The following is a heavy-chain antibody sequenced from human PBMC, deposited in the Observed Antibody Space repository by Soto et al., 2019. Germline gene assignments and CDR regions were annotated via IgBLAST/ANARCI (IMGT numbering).Heavy chain of an antibody. CDR2: IFCDDDK. CDR1: VFSLSTSGVA. D-gene: IGHD3-3*01. J-gene: IGHJ4*02. Sequence: QITLKESGPTLVKPTQPLTLTCTFSVFSLSTSGVAVGWIRQAPRKAPEWLAFIFCDDDKRYSPSLEHRLTITKDTSKNQVVLTMTNIDPVDTATYYCARIFDFWSRYYFSYWGRGTLVTVAS. CDR3: ARIFDFWSRYYFSY. V-gene: IGHV2-5*02.